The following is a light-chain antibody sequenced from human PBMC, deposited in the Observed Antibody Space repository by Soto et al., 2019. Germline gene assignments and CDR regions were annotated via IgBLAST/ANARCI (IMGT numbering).Light chain of an antibody. CDR3: QQYNTWLWT. V-gene: IGKV3-15*01. J-gene: IGKJ1*01. CDR2: GAS. Sequence: EVVMTQSPATLSVSPGERATLSCRASQSVNANLAWYQQKPGQAPRLLIHGASTRATGIPARFSGSGFGTEFTLTISSLQSEDFAVYYCQQYNTWLWTFGQGTKVEIK. CDR1: QSVNAN.